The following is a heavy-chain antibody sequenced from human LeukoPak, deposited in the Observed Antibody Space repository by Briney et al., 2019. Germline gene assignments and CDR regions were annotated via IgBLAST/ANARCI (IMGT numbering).Heavy chain of an antibody. CDR3: ARARIAAAEDY. D-gene: IGHD6-13*01. CDR1: Y. CDR2: INHSGST. V-gene: IGHV4-34*01. J-gene: IGHJ4*02. Sequence: YWSWIXXPPGKGLEWIGEINHSGSTNYNPSLKSRVTISVDTSKNQFSLKLSSVTAADTAVYYCARARIAAAEDYWGQGTLVTVSS.